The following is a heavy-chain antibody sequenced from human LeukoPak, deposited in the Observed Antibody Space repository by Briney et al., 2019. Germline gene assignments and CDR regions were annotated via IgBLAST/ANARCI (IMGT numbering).Heavy chain of an antibody. Sequence: ASVKVSCKASGYTFTGYYMHWVRQAPGQGLEWMGWINPNSGGTNYAQRFQGRVTMTRDTSISTAYMELSRLRSDDTAVYYCARRLGYCSSTSCYGFDYWGQGTLVTVSS. CDR2: INPNSGGT. CDR1: GYTFTGYY. D-gene: IGHD2-2*01. CDR3: ARRLGYCSSTSCYGFDY. J-gene: IGHJ4*02. V-gene: IGHV1-2*02.